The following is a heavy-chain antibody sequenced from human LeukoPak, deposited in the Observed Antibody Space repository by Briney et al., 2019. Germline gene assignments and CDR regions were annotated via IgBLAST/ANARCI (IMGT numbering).Heavy chain of an antibody. V-gene: IGHV3-23*01. CDR1: GFTFSSYA. CDR3: AKDRIRTMVRGVIFDY. CDR2: ISGSGGST. J-gene: IGHJ4*02. D-gene: IGHD3-10*01. Sequence: AGGSLRLSCAASGFTFSSYAMSWVRQAPGKGLEWVSAISGSGGSTYYADSVKGRFTISRDNSKNTLYLQMNSLRAEDTAVYYCAKDRIRTMVRGVIFDYWGQGTLVTVSS.